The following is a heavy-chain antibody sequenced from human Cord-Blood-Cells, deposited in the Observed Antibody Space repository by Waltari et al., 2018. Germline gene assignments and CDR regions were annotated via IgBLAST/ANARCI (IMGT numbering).Heavy chain of an antibody. CDR1: GFTFSNAW. V-gene: IGHV3-15*01. D-gene: IGHD2-8*01. CDR3: TTASRMAPC. J-gene: IGHJ4*02. Sequence: EVQLVESGGGLVKPGGSLRLSCAASGFTFSNAWMRWVRQAPGKGMEWVGRIKKQTEGRTTDYTAPEKGQFTISRDDSNNTRYLQMNSLKTEDTAVYYCTTASRMAPCWGQGTLVTVSS. CDR2: IKKQTEGRTT.